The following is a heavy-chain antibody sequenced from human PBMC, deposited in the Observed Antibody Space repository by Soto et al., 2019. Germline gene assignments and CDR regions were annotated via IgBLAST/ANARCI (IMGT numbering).Heavy chain of an antibody. J-gene: IGHJ6*02. D-gene: IGHD6-19*01. CDR3: AKGAVAGTPTSYYYYGMDV. Sequence: QVQLLQSGTEVKKPGSSVRVSCEASGSSFRTYAIIWVRQAPGQGLEWMGEIIPIFGSVNYAQKFQDRVTISAVESTTTVYMDLKSLRSNDTGVYYCAKGAVAGTPTSYYYYGMDVWGQGTTVTVSS. CDR1: GSSFRTYA. CDR2: IIPIFGSV. V-gene: IGHV1-69*12.